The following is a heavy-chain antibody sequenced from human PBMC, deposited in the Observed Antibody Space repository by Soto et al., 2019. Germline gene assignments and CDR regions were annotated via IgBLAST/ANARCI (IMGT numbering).Heavy chain of an antibody. D-gene: IGHD3-10*01. V-gene: IGHV3-30*18. Sequence: LRLSCAASGFTFSSYGMHWVRQAPGKGLEWVAVISYDGSNKYYADSVKGRFTISRDNSKNTLYLQMNSLRAEDTAVYYCAKPEEVGFGEFRFAFDIWGQGTMVTVSS. CDR3: AKPEEVGFGEFRFAFDI. J-gene: IGHJ3*02. CDR2: ISYDGSNK. CDR1: GFTFSSYG.